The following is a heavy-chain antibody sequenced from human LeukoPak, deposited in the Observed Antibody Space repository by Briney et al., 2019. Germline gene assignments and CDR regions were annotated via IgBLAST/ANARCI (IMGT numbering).Heavy chain of an antibody. CDR3: ARDGRGYYGSGSYYSY. J-gene: IGHJ4*02. V-gene: IGHV1-69*06. D-gene: IGHD3-10*01. Sequence: ASAKVSCKASGGTFSSYAISWVRQTPGQRLEWMGQIIPIFGTANSAQKFQGRVTITADKSTSTAYMDLSSLRSEDTAVYYCARDGRGYYGSGSYYSYWGQGTLVTVSS. CDR1: GGTFSSYA. CDR2: IIPIFGTA.